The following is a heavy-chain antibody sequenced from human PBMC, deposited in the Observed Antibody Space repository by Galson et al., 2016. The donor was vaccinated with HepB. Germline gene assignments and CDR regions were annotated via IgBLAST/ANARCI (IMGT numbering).Heavy chain of an antibody. D-gene: IGHD5-24*01. V-gene: IGHV1-3*01. CDR2: INAGNGDT. J-gene: IGHJ4*02. Sequence: SVKLSCKASGYNLTAYPMHWVRQAPGQRLEWMGWINAGNGDTKYSQKFQGRVTISRDTSASTIYMQVSSLRSEDTAVYLCAKTTGPREDGYNPFDYGGQGTLVTVSS. CDR3: AKTTGPREDGYNPFDY. CDR1: GYNLTAYP.